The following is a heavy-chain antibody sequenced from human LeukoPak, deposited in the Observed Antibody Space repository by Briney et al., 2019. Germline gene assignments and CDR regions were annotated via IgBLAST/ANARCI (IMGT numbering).Heavy chain of an antibody. CDR2: IKHDGGQK. V-gene: IGHV3-7*05. J-gene: IGHJ3*02. D-gene: IGHD5-24*01. CDR1: GFTFRSFW. Sequence: SGGSLRLSCAASGFTFRSFWMSWVRQAPGKGLERVASIKHDGGQKYYVDSVKGRFTISRDNAKNSLYLQMNSRRAEDTAVYYCARGWPGFGASDIWGQGTMVTVSS. CDR3: ARGWPGFGASDI.